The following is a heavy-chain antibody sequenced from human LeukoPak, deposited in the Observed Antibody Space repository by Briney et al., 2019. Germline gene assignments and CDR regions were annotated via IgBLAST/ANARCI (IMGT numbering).Heavy chain of an antibody. CDR2: ISAYNGYT. CDR3: ARDKAVTTEVTQYFQH. Sequence: ASVKVSCKASGDSSRTNAIVWLRQAPGQRPEWMGWISAYNGYTNYAQKFQFRVTMTTDTSTSTAYMELRSLTSDDTAVYYCARDKAVTTEVTQYFQHWGQGTLVTVSS. V-gene: IGHV1-18*01. J-gene: IGHJ1*01. CDR1: GDSSRTNA. D-gene: IGHD4-11*01.